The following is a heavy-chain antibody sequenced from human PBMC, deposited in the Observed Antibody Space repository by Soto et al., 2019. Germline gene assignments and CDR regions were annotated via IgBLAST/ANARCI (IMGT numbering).Heavy chain of an antibody. CDR1: GSTFSNAW. CDR3: TTLGFDP. Sequence: GGSLRLSCAASGSTFSNAWMSWVRQAPGKGLEWVGRVKSKSNGGTTDYAASAKGRFTISRDDSKNTLYLQMDSLKTEDTAVYYCTTLGFDPWGQGTLVTVSS. CDR2: VKSKSNGGTT. J-gene: IGHJ5*02. V-gene: IGHV3-15*01.